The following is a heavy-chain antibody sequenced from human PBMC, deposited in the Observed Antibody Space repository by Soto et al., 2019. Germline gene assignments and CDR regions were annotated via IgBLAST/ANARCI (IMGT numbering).Heavy chain of an antibody. D-gene: IGHD3-9*01. CDR2: IIPIFGTA. CDR3: ARGNVLRYFDWSLSTFDY. V-gene: IGHV1-69*13. CDR1: GGTFSSYA. Sequence: GASVKVSCKASGGTFSSYAISWVRQAPGQGLEWMGGIIPIFGTANYAQKFQGRVTITADESTSTAYMELSSLRSEDTAVYYCARGNVLRYFDWSLSTFDYWGQGTLVTVSS. J-gene: IGHJ4*02.